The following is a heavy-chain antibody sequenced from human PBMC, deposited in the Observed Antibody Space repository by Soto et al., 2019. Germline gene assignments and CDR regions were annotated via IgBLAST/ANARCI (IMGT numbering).Heavy chain of an antibody. D-gene: IGHD3-10*01. Sequence: VQLVESGGGLVQPGGSLRLSCAASGFTFSTCWMMWVRQAPGKGLEWVANINQDGSERYYVDSVKGRFTISRDNAKNSLYLQMNSLRAEDTAVYYCVKDNRGSYWSQGTLVTVSS. CDR1: GFTFSTCW. J-gene: IGHJ4*02. CDR2: INQDGSER. CDR3: VKDNRGSY. V-gene: IGHV3-7*01.